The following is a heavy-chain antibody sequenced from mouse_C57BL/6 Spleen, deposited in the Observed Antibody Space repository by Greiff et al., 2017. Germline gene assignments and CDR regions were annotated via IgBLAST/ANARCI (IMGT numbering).Heavy chain of an antibody. CDR3: ARGGYDPRDY. D-gene: IGHD2-10*02. CDR1: GYTFTDYY. CDR2: INPNNGGT. V-gene: IGHV1-26*01. J-gene: IGHJ2*01. Sequence: VQLQQSGPELVKPGASVKISCKASGYTFTDYYMNWVKQSHGKSLEWIGDINPNNGGTSYNQKFKGKATLTVDKSSSTAYMELRSLTSEDSAVXYCARGGYDPRDYWGQGTTLTVSS.